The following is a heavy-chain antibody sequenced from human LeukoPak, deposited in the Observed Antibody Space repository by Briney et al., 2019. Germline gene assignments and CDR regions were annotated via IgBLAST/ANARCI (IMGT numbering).Heavy chain of an antibody. V-gene: IGHV3-11*04. CDR2: ISSSGSTI. Sequence: GGSLRLSCAASGFTLSDYYMSWIRQAPGKGLEWVSYISSSGSTIYYADSVKGRFTISRDNAKNSLYLQMNSLRAEDTAVYYCAREPYINDYGDYYFDYWGQGTLVTVSS. D-gene: IGHD4-17*01. CDR1: GFTLSDYY. J-gene: IGHJ4*02. CDR3: AREPYINDYGDYYFDY.